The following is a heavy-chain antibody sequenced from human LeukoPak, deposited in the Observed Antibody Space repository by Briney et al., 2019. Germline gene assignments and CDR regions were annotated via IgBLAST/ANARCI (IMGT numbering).Heavy chain of an antibody. CDR2: ISGSGGST. Sequence: GGSLRLSCAASGFTVSSNYMSWVRQAPGKGLEWVSAISGSGGSTYYADSVKGRFTISRDNSKNTLYLQMNSLRAEDTAVYYCAKDPEREYYDSSGHYVSYFDYWGQGTLVTVSS. V-gene: IGHV3-23*01. CDR1: GFTVSSNY. CDR3: AKDPEREYYDSSGHYVSYFDY. J-gene: IGHJ4*02. D-gene: IGHD3-22*01.